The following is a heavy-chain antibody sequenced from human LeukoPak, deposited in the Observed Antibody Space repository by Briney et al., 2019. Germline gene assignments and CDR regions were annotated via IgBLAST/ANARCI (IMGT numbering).Heavy chain of an antibody. J-gene: IGHJ6*02. CDR3: ARHHSSGYYYYYYGMDV. CDR2: INDSGST. V-gene: IGHV4-34*01. CDR1: GGSFSGYY. Sequence: SETLSLTCAVYGGSFSGYYWSWIRQSPGKGLEWIGEINDSGSTNYNPSLKSRVTISVDTSKNQFSLKLSSVTAADTAVYYCARHHSSGYYYYYYGMDVWGQGTTVTVSS. D-gene: IGHD3-22*01.